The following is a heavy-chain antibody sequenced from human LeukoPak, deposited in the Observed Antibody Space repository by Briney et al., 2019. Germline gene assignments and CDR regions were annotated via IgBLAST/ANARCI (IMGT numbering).Heavy chain of an antibody. V-gene: IGHV3-66*01. CDR2: IYIGGGT. Sequence: GGSLRLSCAASGFTVSSNYMSWVRQAPGKGLEWVSVIYIGGGTSNTDSVKGRFTISRDNSRNTLYLQMNSLRAEDTAVYYCARGTTTGGSFLDYWGQGTLVTVSS. J-gene: IGHJ4*02. CDR3: ARGTTTGGSFLDY. CDR1: GFTVSSNY. D-gene: IGHD1-1*01.